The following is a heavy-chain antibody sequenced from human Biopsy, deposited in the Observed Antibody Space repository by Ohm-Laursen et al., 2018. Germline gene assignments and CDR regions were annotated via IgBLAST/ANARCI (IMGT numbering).Heavy chain of an antibody. Sequence: GTLSLTCTVSGGSISGSSWSWIRQPPGKGLEWIGNVYYSGTTNYNPSLKSRVTVSIDTSKNQFSLKLTSVTAADTAVYFCTRDVKRYCSGSSCYTGYFGMDVWGQGTTVTVSS. J-gene: IGHJ6*02. CDR1: GGSISGSS. CDR2: VYYSGTT. D-gene: IGHD2-2*01. CDR3: TRDVKRYCSGSSCYTGYFGMDV. V-gene: IGHV4-59*01.